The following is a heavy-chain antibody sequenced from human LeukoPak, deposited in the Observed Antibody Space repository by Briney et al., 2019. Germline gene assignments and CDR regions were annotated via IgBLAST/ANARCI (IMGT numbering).Heavy chain of an antibody. V-gene: IGHV4-59*12. D-gene: IGHD1-14*01. CDR1: GGSISSYY. Sequence: SETLSLTCTVSGGSISSYYWSWIRQPPGKGLEWIGYIYHSGSTYYNPSLKSRVTISVDRSKNQFSLKLSSVTAADTAVYYCAREPLVGWFDPWGQGTLVTVSS. CDR2: IYHSGST. J-gene: IGHJ5*02. CDR3: AREPLVGWFDP.